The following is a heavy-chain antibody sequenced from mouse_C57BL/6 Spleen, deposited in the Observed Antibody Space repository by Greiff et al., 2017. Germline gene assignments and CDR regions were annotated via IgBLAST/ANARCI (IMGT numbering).Heavy chain of an antibody. CDR3: ARASLREGFDY. J-gene: IGHJ2*01. V-gene: IGHV5-15*01. CDR1: GFTFSDYG. CDR2: ISNLAYSI. D-gene: IGHD6-1*01. Sequence: EVNLVESGGGLVQPGGSLKLSCAASGFTFSDYGMAWVRQAPRKGPEWVAFISNLAYSIYYADTVTGRFTISRENAKNTRYLEMSSLRSEDTAMYYCARASLREGFDYWGQGTTLTVSS.